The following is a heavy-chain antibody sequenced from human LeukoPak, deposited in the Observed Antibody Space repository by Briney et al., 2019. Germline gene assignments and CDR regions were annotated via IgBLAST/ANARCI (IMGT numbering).Heavy chain of an antibody. CDR2: FSHTMYT. V-gene: IGHV4-59*01. CDR1: GDSIDSYF. J-gene: IGHJ5*02. Sequence: PSETLSLTCSVSGDSIDSYFWNRIRQSPGKGLEWIGYFSHTMYTNYNPSLKSRVTISGDTSKNQISLRLTSVTASDTAVYFCAKGWGKQVDWFDPWGQGTLVTVSS. D-gene: IGHD3-16*01. CDR3: AKGWGKQVDWFDP.